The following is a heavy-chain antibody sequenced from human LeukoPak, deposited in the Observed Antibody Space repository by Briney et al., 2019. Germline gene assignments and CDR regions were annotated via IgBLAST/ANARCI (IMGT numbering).Heavy chain of an antibody. V-gene: IGHV1-69*13. CDR1: GGTFSSYA. CDR2: IIPIFGTA. CDR3: ARVSRYYDSSGYYWNY. J-gene: IGHJ4*02. Sequence: ASVKVSCKASGGTFSSYAISWVRQAPGQGLEWMGGIIPIFGTANYAQKFQGRVTITADESTSTAYMELSSLRSEDTAVYYCARVSRYYDSSGYYWNYWGQGTLVTVSS. D-gene: IGHD3-22*01.